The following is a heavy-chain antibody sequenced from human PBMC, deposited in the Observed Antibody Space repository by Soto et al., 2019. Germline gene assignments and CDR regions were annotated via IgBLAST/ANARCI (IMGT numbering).Heavy chain of an antibody. J-gene: IGHJ4*02. V-gene: IGHV1-69*13. Sequence: SVKVSCKASGGTFSSYPISWVRQAPGQGLEWMGGIIPIFGTANYAQKFQGRVTITADESTSTAYMELSSLRSEDTAVYYCARDAKLGKPFYFDYWGQGTLVTVSS. CDR2: IIPIFGTA. D-gene: IGHD7-27*01. CDR3: ARDAKLGKPFYFDY. CDR1: GGTFSSYP.